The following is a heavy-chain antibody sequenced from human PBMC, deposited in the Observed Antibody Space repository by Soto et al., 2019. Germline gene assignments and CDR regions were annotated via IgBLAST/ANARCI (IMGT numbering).Heavy chain of an antibody. Sequence: QVQLQESGPGLVKPSQTLSLTCTVSGGSISSGGYYWSWIRQHPGKGLEWIGYIYYSGSTYYNPSLKSRVIISVGTSKTQFSLKLSSVTAADTAVYFCARERRATRYYYYGMDVWGQGTTFAVCS. J-gene: IGHJ6*02. V-gene: IGHV4-31*03. CDR1: GGSISSGGYY. CDR3: ARERRATRYYYYGMDV. CDR2: IYYSGST.